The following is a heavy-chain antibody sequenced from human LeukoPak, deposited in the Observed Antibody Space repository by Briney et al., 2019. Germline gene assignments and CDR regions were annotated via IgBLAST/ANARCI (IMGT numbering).Heavy chain of an antibody. Sequence: GGSLRLSCGASGFTFSSYSMHWVRQAPGKGLEWVAVISYDGSNKYYADSVKGRFTISRDNSKNTLYLQMNSLRAEDTAVYYCAGGGSSGWPYYYYDGMDVWGQGTTVTVSS. V-gene: IGHV3-30*04. D-gene: IGHD6-19*01. CDR1: GFTFSSYS. CDR3: AGGGSSGWPYYYYDGMDV. CDR2: ISYDGSNK. J-gene: IGHJ6*02.